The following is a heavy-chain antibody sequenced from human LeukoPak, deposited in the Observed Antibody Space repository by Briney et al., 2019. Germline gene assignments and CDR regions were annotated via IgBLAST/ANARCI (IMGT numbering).Heavy chain of an antibody. J-gene: IGHJ4*02. CDR1: GYTFSGYY. D-gene: IGHD5-18*01. CDR3: ARDYVDTAMVPDY. CDR2: INPNSGGT. Sequence: ASVKVPCKASGYTFSGYYMHWVRQAPGQGLEWMGWINPNSGGTNYALKFRGRVTMTRDTSISTAYMEVSRLRFDDTAVYYCARDYVDTAMVPDYWGQGTLVTVSS. V-gene: IGHV1-2*02.